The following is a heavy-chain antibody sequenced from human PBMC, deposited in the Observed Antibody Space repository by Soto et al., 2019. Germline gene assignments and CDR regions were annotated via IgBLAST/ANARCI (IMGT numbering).Heavy chain of an antibody. Sequence: AGSLRLSCAASGFTFSSYAMTWVRQAPGKGLEWLAGITFRGDNTYYADSVKGRFTLSRDNSRNRLDLQMNSLKVEDTALYYCAKLGTMGVFDNWGQGTLVTVSS. J-gene: IGHJ4*02. CDR2: ITFRGDNT. CDR3: AKLGTMGVFDN. V-gene: IGHV3-23*01. D-gene: IGHD1-26*01. CDR1: GFTFSSYA.